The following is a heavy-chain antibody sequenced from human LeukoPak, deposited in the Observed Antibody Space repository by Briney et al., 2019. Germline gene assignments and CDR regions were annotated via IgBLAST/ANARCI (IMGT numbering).Heavy chain of an antibody. CDR1: GFTFSTYS. J-gene: IGHJ5*02. CDR3: ARDSSIQSLDP. CDR2: ITSSSTYV. V-gene: IGHV3-21*01. D-gene: IGHD2-2*01. Sequence: GGSLRLSCAASGFTFSTYSMNWVRQAPGKGLEWVSSITSSSTYVYYADSVKGRFAISRDNAKNSLYLQMNSLRAEDTAVYYCARDSSIQSLDPWGQGTLVTVSS.